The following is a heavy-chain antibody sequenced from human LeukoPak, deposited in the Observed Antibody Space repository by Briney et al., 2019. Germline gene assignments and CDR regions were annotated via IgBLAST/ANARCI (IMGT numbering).Heavy chain of an antibody. V-gene: IGHV5-51*01. Sequence: GESLKISCKGSGYSFTTSWIGWVRQMPGKGLEWMGNIYPGNSDTRYSPSFQGQVTISADKSISTAYLQWSSLKASDTAMYYCARRLPPSGAVDYWGQGTLVTVSS. CDR2: IYPGNSDT. J-gene: IGHJ4*02. CDR3: ARRLPPSGAVDY. D-gene: IGHD1-26*01. CDR1: GYSFTTSW.